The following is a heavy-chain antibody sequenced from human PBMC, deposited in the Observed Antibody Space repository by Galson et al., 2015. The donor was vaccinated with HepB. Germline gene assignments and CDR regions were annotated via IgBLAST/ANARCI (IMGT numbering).Heavy chain of an antibody. CDR1: GYTFTSYA. Sequence: SVKVSCKASGYTFTSYAMHWVRQAPGQRLEWMGWINAGNGNTKYSQKFQGRVTITRDTSASTAYMELSSLRSEDTAVYYCAREHGQWIYFDYWGQGTLVTVSS. V-gene: IGHV1-3*01. D-gene: IGHD6-19*01. J-gene: IGHJ4*02. CDR2: INAGNGNT. CDR3: AREHGQWIYFDY.